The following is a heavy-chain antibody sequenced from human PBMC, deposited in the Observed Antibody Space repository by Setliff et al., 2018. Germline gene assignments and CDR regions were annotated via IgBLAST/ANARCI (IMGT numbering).Heavy chain of an antibody. CDR1: GYTFTGYY. J-gene: IGHJ3*02. CDR2: ISAYNGNT. D-gene: IGHD2-2*01. Sequence: ASVKVSCKASGYTFTGYYMYWVRQAPGQGLEWMGWISAYNGNTNYAQKLQGRVTMTTDTSTSTAYMELRSLRSDDTAVYYCARVLFHCSSTSCYLDAFDIWG. V-gene: IGHV1-18*04. CDR3: ARVLFHCSSTSCYLDAFDI.